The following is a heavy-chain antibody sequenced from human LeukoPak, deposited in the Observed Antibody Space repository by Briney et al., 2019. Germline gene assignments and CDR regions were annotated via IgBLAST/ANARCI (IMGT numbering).Heavy chain of an antibody. D-gene: IGHD1-26*01. CDR3: ARPRRGYKWELHHAFDI. CDR1: GYTFTSYY. CDR2: INPGDGST. J-gene: IGHJ3*02. Sequence: ASVKVSCKASGYTFTSYYIHLVRQAPGQGFEWMAIINPGDGSTTNSQKFQGRVTMTRDTSISTAYMELSRLRSDDTAVYYCARPRRGYKWELHHAFDIWGQGTMVTVSS. V-gene: IGHV1-46*01.